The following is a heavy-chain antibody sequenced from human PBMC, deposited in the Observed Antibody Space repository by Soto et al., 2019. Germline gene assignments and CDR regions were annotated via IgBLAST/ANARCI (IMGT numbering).Heavy chain of an antibody. Sequence: PSETLSLTCTVSGGSISSYYWSWIRQPPGKGLEWIGYIYYSGSTNYNPSLKSRVTISVDTSKNQFSLKLSSVTAADTAVYYCARGGTYGYGLDIDYWGQGTLVTSPQ. V-gene: IGHV4-59*01. CDR1: GGSISSYY. CDR2: IYYSGST. D-gene: IGHD5-18*01. J-gene: IGHJ4*02. CDR3: ARGGTYGYGLDIDY.